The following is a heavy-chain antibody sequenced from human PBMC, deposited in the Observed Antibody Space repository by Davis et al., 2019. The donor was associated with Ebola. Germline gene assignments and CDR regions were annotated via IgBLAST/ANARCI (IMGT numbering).Heavy chain of an antibody. D-gene: IGHD3-10*01. CDR2: IKQDGSEK. V-gene: IGHV3-7*01. Sequence: GESLKISCVASGFTFSSYWMSWVRQTPEKGLEWVANIKQDGSEKYYVDSVKGRFTISRDNAKNSVYLQMNSLRAEDTAVYYCARMVQGGIDYWGQGTLVTVSS. CDR1: GFTFSSYW. CDR3: ARMVQGGIDY. J-gene: IGHJ4*02.